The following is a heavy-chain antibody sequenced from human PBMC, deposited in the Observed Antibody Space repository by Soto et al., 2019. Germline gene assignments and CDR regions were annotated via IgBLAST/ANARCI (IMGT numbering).Heavy chain of an antibody. J-gene: IGHJ5*02. V-gene: IGHV4-39*07. CDR1: VGSISSSSYY. D-gene: IGHD3-16*01. Sequence: PSETLSLTCTVSVGSISSSSYYWGWIRQPPGKGLEWIGSIYYSGSTYYNPSLKSRVTISVDTSKNQFSLKLSSVTAADTAVYYCAGGTSSPLRLRFDPWGQGTLVTVSS. CDR3: AGGTSSPLRLRFDP. CDR2: IYYSGST.